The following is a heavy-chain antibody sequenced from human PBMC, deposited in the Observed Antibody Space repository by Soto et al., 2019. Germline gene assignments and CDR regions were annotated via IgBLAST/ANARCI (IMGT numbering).Heavy chain of an antibody. CDR2: ISGSGGST. V-gene: IGHV3-23*01. Sequence: PGGSLSLSCAASGFTFSSYAMSWVRQAPGKGLEWVSAISGSGGSTYYADSVKGRFTISRDNSKNTLYLQMNSLRAEDTAVYYWAKGEITGTKFDEWGKGTLVTVFS. D-gene: IGHD1-7*01. CDR3: AKGEITGTKFDE. CDR1: GFTFSSYA. J-gene: IGHJ4*02.